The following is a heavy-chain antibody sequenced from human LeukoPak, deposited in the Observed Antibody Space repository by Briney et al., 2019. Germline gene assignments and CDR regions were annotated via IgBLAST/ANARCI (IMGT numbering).Heavy chain of an antibody. Sequence: GGSLRLSCGASGFTFSSYSMNWVRQAPGKGLEWVSYISSSSTIYYADSVKGRFTISRDNAKNSLYLQMSSLRDEDTAVYYCARGKQLWNEFDYWGQGTLVTVSS. D-gene: IGHD5-18*01. CDR1: GFTFSSYS. V-gene: IGHV3-48*02. CDR3: ARGKQLWNEFDY. CDR2: ISSSSTI. J-gene: IGHJ4*02.